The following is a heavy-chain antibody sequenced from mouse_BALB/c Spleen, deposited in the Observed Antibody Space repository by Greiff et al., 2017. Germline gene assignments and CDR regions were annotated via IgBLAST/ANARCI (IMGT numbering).Heavy chain of an antibody. D-gene: IGHD2-3*01. CDR1: GYAFTNYL. Sequence: VQLQQSGAELVRPGTSVKVSCKASGYAFTNYLIEWVKQRPGQGLEWIGVINPGSGGTNYNEKFKGKATLTADKSSSTAYMQLSSLTSEDSAVYFYARDDGYYHQFAYWGQGTMVTVSA. CDR2: INPGSGGT. V-gene: IGHV1-54*01. J-gene: IGHJ3*01. CDR3: ARDDGYYHQFAY.